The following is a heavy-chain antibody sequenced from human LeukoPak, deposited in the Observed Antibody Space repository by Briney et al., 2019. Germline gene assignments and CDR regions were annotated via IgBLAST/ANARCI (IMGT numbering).Heavy chain of an antibody. CDR2: IIPIFGTA. Sequence: ASVKVSCKASGGTFSSYAISWVRQAPGQGLEWMGRIIPIFGTANYAQKFQGRVTITTDESTSTAYMELSSLRSEDTAVYYCAXDLHYYDSXGYYYPXWFDPWGQGTLVTVSS. V-gene: IGHV1-69*05. D-gene: IGHD3-22*01. CDR1: GGTFSSYA. CDR3: AXDLHYYDSXGYYYPXWFDP. J-gene: IGHJ5*02.